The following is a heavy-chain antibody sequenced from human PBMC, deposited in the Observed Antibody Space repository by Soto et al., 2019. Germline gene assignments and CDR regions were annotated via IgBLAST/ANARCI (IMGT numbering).Heavy chain of an antibody. CDR2: IFTSGST. D-gene: IGHD5-18*01. Sequence: SETLSLTCTVAGVSISDYYWSWIRQPAGKGLEWIGRIFTSGSTNYNPSLRGRVTMSVDTSKNLFSLKLNSVTAADTALYYCASEGTAMKLHYWGQGALVTVS. V-gene: IGHV4-4*07. CDR1: GVSISDYY. J-gene: IGHJ4*02. CDR3: ASEGTAMKLHY.